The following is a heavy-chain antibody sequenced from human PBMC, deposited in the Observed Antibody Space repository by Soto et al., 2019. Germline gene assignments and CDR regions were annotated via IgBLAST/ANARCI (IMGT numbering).Heavy chain of an antibody. CDR3: ARVIVAVPTRSFDY. J-gene: IGHJ4*02. CDR1: GGSISSGAYY. D-gene: IGHD6-13*01. V-gene: IGHV4-31*03. CDR2: IFYRGST. Sequence: QVQLQESGPGLVKTSQTLSLTCTVSGGSISSGAYYWSWIRQHPGKGLEWIGYIFYRGSTYYNPSLQSRVLISIDTSKNQFSLELSSVTAADTAVYYCARVIVAVPTRSFDYWGQGTLVTVSS.